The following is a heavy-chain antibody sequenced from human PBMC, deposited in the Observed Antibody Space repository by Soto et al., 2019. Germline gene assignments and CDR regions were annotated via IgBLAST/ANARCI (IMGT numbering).Heavy chain of an antibody. CDR1: GFTFSTYA. V-gene: IGHV3-23*01. D-gene: IGHD6-19*01. CDR2: IAGDGGNR. Sequence: GGSLRLSCAASGFTFSTYAMSWVRQAPGKGLEFVSDIAGDGGNRKYGASVQGRFTISRDNSKDTLFLQMNSLRAEDTAVYYCAKDRVPLDGRLALDFWGQGTLVTVSS. J-gene: IGHJ4*02. CDR3: AKDRVPLDGRLALDF.